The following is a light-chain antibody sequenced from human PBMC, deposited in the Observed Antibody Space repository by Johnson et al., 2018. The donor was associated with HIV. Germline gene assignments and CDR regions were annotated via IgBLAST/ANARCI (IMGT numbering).Light chain of an antibody. V-gene: IGLV1-51*01. CDR1: SSNVGSSF. CDR3: GTWDSSLTSYV. CDR2: DNN. J-gene: IGLJ1*01. Sequence: QSVLTQPPSVSAAPGQTVTISCSGSSSNVGSSFVSWYRQVPGTAPKLLIYDNNKRPSGIPGRFSGSKSGPSATLAITGLQTGDEADYYCGTWDSSLTSYVFGAGTKVTVL.